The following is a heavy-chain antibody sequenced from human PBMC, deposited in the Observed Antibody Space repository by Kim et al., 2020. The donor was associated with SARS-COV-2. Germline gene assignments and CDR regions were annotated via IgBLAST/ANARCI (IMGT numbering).Heavy chain of an antibody. D-gene: IGHD3-10*01. CDR2: T. J-gene: IGHJ4*02. CDR3: ARGVGPGYLDY. Sequence: TNYNPSLKSRVTISVDTSKNQFSLKLSSVTAADTAVYYCARGVGPGYLDYWGQGTLVTVSS. V-gene: IGHV4-34*01.